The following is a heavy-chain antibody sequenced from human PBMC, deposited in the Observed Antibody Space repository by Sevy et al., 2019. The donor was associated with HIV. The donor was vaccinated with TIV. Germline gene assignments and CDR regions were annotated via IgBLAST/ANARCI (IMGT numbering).Heavy chain of an antibody. CDR2: ISGSGGST. CDR1: GLTFSSYA. D-gene: IGHD1-26*01. CDR3: AKSGRVYYYYMDV. V-gene: IGHV3-23*01. Sequence: GGSLRLSCAASGLTFSSYAMSWVRQAPGKELEWVSGISGSGGSTYYADSVKGRFTISRDNSKNTLYLQMNSLRAEDTAVYYCAKSGRVYYYYMDVWGKGTTVTVSS. J-gene: IGHJ6*03.